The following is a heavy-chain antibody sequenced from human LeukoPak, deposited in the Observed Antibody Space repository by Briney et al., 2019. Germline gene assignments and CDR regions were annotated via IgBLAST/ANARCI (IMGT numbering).Heavy chain of an antibody. CDR2: IYYSGST. V-gene: IGHV4-34*01. Sequence: SETLSLTCAVYGGSFSGYYWSWIRQPPGKGLEWIGSIYYSGSTYYNPSLKSRVTISVDTSKNQFSLKLSSVTAADTAVYYCARRRTSYYGMDVWGQGTTVTVSS. J-gene: IGHJ6*02. CDR1: GGSFSGYY. CDR3: ARRRTSYYGMDV.